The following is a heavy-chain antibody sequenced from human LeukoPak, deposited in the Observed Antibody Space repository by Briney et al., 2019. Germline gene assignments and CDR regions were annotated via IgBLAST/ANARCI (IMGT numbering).Heavy chain of an antibody. J-gene: IGHJ4*02. CDR1: GFTFSSYG. V-gene: IGHV3-30*18. Sequence: SGGSLRLSCAASGFTFSSYGMHWVRQAPGKGLSWVAVISYDGSNKYYADSVKGRFTISRDNSKNTLYLQMNSLRAADTAVYYCAKDLGYCTSNRCLAVDYWGQGTLVTVSS. CDR2: ISYDGSNK. D-gene: IGHD2-2*01. CDR3: AKDLGYCTSNRCLAVDY.